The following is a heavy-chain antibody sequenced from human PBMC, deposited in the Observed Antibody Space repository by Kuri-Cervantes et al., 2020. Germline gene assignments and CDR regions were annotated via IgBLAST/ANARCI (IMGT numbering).Heavy chain of an antibody. Sequence: ASVKVSCKASGYTFTGYYMHWVRQAPGQGLEWVGWINPNSGGTNYAQKFQGRVTMTRDTSISTAYLELTTLRSDDTAVFSCARPLGYCTGGSCWFDLWGQGTLVTVSS. CDR2: INPNSGGT. V-gene: IGHV1-2*02. CDR1: GYTFTGYY. J-gene: IGHJ5*02. CDR3: ARPLGYCTGGSCWFDL. D-gene: IGHD2-8*02.